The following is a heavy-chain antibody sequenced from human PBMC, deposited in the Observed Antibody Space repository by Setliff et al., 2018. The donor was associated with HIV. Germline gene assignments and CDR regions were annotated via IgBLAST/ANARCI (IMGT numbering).Heavy chain of an antibody. D-gene: IGHD3-22*01. V-gene: IGHV1-69-2*01. CDR2: VDPEDGET. Sequence: ASVKVSCKASGYTFTDYYIHWVQQAPGKGLEWMGRVDPEDGETTYAEKFQGRITITADTSTDTAYLELSSLRSEDSAFYYCTTPLVSSGYFGSDYFDYWGQGALVTVSS. CDR1: GYTFTDYY. CDR3: TTPLVSSGYFGSDYFDY. J-gene: IGHJ4*02.